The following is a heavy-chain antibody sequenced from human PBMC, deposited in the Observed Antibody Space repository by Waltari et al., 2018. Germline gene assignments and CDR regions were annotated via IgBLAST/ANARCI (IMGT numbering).Heavy chain of an antibody. J-gene: IGHJ6*03. D-gene: IGHD4-17*01. Sequence: QVQLQESGPGLVKPSQTLSLTCTVSGGSISSGGYYWSWIRQHPGKGLEWIGYIYYSGRPYYTPSLKSRVTISVDTSKNQFSLKLSSVTAADTAVYYCAREKRTVTTYNYYYYMDVWGKGTTVTVSS. CDR1: GGSISSGGYY. CDR2: IYYSGRP. V-gene: IGHV4-31*03. CDR3: AREKRTVTTYNYYYYMDV.